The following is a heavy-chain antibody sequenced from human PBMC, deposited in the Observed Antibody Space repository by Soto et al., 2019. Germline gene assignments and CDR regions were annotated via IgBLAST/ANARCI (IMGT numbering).Heavy chain of an antibody. Sequence: SETLSLTCTVSGASINNYYWSWIRQPPGRGLEWIGYIYYTGSTTYSPSLQGRVTISVGTSKSQFSLKLSSMTAADTAVYYCARQTFGSDFFYVMDVWGQGTKVTVSS. CDR3: ARQTFGSDFFYVMDV. D-gene: IGHD3-10*01. CDR1: GASINNYY. J-gene: IGHJ6*02. CDR2: IYYTGST. V-gene: IGHV4-59*08.